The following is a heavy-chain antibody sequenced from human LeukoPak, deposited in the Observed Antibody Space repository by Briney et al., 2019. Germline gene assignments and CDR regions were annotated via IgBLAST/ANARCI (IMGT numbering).Heavy chain of an antibody. Sequence: PGGSLRLSCAASGFTFSSYAMSWVRQAPGKGLEWVSAISGSGGSTYYADSVKGRFTISRDNSKNTLYLQMNRLRAEDTAVYYCAQGHDFWSGYYTPVDYWSRGTLVTVSS. CDR2: ISGSGGST. CDR1: GFTFSSYA. J-gene: IGHJ4*02. D-gene: IGHD3-3*01. CDR3: AQGHDFWSGYYTPVDY. V-gene: IGHV3-23*01.